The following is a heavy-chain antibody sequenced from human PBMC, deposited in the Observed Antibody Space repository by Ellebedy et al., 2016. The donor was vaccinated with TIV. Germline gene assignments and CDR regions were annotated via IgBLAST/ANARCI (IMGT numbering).Heavy chain of an antibody. CDR3: ARAVYNWNDAIDY. D-gene: IGHD1-20*01. Sequence: AASVKVSCKASGYTFTSYYMPWVRQAPGQGLEWMGIINPITGSTTYAQKLQGRVTMTRDTSTSTVYMELSSLRSEDTAVYYCARAVYNWNDAIDYWGQGTLVTVSS. J-gene: IGHJ4*02. V-gene: IGHV1-46*04. CDR1: GYTFTSYY. CDR2: INPITGST.